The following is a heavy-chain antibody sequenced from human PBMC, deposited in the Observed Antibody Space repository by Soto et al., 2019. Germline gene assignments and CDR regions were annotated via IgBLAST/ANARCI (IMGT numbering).Heavy chain of an antibody. J-gene: IGHJ3*02. CDR3: ARDRGCSGGSCYSGAFDI. CDR1: GGTFSSYT. Sequence: QVQLVQSGAEVKKPGSSVKVSCKASGGTFSSYTISWVRQAPGQGLEWMGRIIPILGIANYAQKFQGRVTITADKSTSTAYMELSSLRSEYTAVYYCARDRGCSGGSCYSGAFDICGQGTMVTVSS. D-gene: IGHD2-15*01. V-gene: IGHV1-69*08. CDR2: IIPILGIA.